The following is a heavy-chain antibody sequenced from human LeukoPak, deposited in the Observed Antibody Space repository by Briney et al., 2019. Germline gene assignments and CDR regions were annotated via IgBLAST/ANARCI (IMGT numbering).Heavy chain of an antibody. J-gene: IGHJ6*03. CDR2: FSGSGGTT. V-gene: IGHV3-23*01. Sequence: GGSLRLSCAASGFTFSSYAMNWVRQAPGRGLEWVSGFSGSGGTTYYADSVKGRFTISRDNSKNTLYPQMNSLRAEDTAVYYCANGNRCTSPNCLGYYYFYMDVWGKGTTVTVSS. CDR1: GFTFSSYA. CDR3: ANGNRCTSPNCLGYYYFYMDV. D-gene: IGHD2-8*01.